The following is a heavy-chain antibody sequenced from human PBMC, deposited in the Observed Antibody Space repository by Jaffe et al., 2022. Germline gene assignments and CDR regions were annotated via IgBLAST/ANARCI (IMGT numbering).Heavy chain of an antibody. V-gene: IGHV1-69*01. J-gene: IGHJ4*02. CDR1: GGTFSSYA. CDR3: ARGSYCSGGSCYPYGGQYFDY. D-gene: IGHD2-15*01. CDR2: IIPIFGTA. Sequence: QVQLVQSGAEVKKPGSSVKVSCKASGGTFSSYAISWVRQAPGQGLEWMGGIIPIFGTANYAQKFQGRVTITADESTSTAYMELSSLRSEDTAVYYCARGSYCSGGSCYPYGGQYFDYWGQGTLVTVSS.